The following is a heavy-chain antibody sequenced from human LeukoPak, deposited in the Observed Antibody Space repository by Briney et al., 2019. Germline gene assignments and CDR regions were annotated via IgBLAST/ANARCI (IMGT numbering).Heavy chain of an antibody. V-gene: IGHV3-21*01. Sequence: PGGSLRLSCAASGFTFRDYTMNWVRQAPGKGLEWVSSISSSSSYIYYADSVKGRFTISRDNAKNSLYLQMNSLRAEDTAVYYCARDPSMVRGVNDAFDIWGQGTMVTVSS. CDR3: ARDPSMVRGVNDAFDI. J-gene: IGHJ3*02. CDR2: ISSSSSYI. CDR1: GFTFRDYT. D-gene: IGHD3-10*01.